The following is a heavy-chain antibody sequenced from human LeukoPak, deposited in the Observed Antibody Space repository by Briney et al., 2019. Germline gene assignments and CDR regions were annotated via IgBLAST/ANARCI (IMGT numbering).Heavy chain of an antibody. CDR1: GGSINSYY. Sequence: SETLSLTCTVSGGSINSYYWSWIRQPPGKGLEWIGYIYYNGSTNYNPSLKSRVTISVDTSKNQLSLKLSSVTAADTAVYYCARNKGRYGSGRVHFDPWGQGTLVTVSS. V-gene: IGHV4-59*08. D-gene: IGHD3-10*01. CDR3: ARNKGRYGSGRVHFDP. J-gene: IGHJ5*02. CDR2: IYYNGST.